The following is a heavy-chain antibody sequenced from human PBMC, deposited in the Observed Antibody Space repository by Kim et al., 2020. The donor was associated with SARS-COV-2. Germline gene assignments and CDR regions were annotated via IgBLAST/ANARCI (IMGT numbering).Heavy chain of an antibody. CDR1: GASIDSSASY. J-gene: IGHJ2*01. CDR3: ARLTPLSLYF. Sequence: SETLSLTCTASGASIDSSASYWGRIRQPPGKGLEWIGRFSYSGTTYYNPSLKRLVTISADTARNQFPLKITLATAADTALYYCARLTPLSLYF. V-gene: IGHV4-39*01. CDR2: FSYSGTT.